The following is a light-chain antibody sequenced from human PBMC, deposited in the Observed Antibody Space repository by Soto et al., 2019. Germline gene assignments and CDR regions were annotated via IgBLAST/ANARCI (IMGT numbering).Light chain of an antibody. CDR2: ATS. J-gene: IGKJ5*01. CDR1: QGTSNY. V-gene: IGKV1-39*01. Sequence: DIQFTQSPSFLSASVGDRVTITCRASQGTSNYLAWYQQKAGKAPKLLIYATSYLKSGVPTRFSGSGSGTDFTLTISSLQPEDFAIYYCQQTYTTPEITFGQGTRLEIK. CDR3: QQTYTTPEIT.